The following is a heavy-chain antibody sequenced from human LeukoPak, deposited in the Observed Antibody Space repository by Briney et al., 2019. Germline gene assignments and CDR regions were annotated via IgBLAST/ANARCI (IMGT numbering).Heavy chain of an antibody. J-gene: IGHJ4*02. V-gene: IGHV4-34*01. D-gene: IGHD6-13*01. CDR1: GGSFSGYY. CDR3: ARGVSSSSPRDY. Sequence: NPSETLSLTCAVYGGSFSGYYWSWIRQPPGKGLEWIGEINHSGSTNYNPSLKSRVTISVDTSKNQFSLKLSSVTAADTAVYYCARGVSSSSPRDYWGQGTLVTVSS. CDR2: INHSGST.